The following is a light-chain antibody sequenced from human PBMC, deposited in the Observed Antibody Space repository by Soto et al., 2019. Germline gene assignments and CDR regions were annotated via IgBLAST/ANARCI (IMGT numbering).Light chain of an antibody. CDR3: QQLNSYPL. CDR2: AAS. J-gene: IGKJ3*01. V-gene: IGKV1-9*01. Sequence: DIQLTQSPSFLSASVGDRVTITCRASQGISSYLAWYQQKPGKAPKLLIYAASTLQSGVPSRFSGSGSGTEFTLPSSRLQPEDFATYYCQQLNSYPLFGPGTKVDIK. CDR1: QGISSY.